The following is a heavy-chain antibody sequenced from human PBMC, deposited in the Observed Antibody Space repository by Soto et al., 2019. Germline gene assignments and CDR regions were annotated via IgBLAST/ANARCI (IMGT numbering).Heavy chain of an antibody. J-gene: IGHJ3*02. D-gene: IGHD5-12*01. CDR3: ARARLRAVYAFDI. CDR2: IYYSGST. Sequence: SETRSLTWTVSGGSVSSGAYYWTWIRQRPGKGLEWIGYIYYSGSTYYSPSLKSRLSISLDTSKNQFSLRLSSVTAADTAMYYCARARLRAVYAFDIWGQGTMVTVSS. CDR1: GGSVSSGAYY. V-gene: IGHV4-31*02.